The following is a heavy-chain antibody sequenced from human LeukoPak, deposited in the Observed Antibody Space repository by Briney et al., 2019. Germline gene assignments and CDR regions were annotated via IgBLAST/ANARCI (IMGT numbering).Heavy chain of an antibody. CDR2: ISGSGGSR. J-gene: IGHJ4*02. CDR1: GFTFSSYA. CDR3: ATRLSGSSH. V-gene: IGHV3-23*01. D-gene: IGHD6-19*01. Sequence: GGSLRLSCAASGFTFSSYAMTWVRQAPGKGLEWVSSISGSGGSRDYADSVKGRFTISRDNSKNTLYLQMTSLRAEDTAVYYCATRLSGSSHWGQGTLVTVSS.